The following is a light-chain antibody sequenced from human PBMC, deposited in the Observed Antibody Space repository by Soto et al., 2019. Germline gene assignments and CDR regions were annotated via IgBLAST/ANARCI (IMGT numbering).Light chain of an antibody. Sequence: ERVMTQSPATPSVSPGERATLSCRASQSVSSNLAWYQQKPGQGPRLLIYGASTRATGIPARFSGSGSGTEFTLTISSLQSEDFAVYYCQQYNKWPLTFGQGTKV. V-gene: IGKV3-15*01. CDR1: QSVSSN. CDR2: GAS. J-gene: IGKJ1*01. CDR3: QQYNKWPLT.